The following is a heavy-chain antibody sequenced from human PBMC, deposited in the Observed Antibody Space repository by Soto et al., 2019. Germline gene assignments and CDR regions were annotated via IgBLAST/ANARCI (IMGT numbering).Heavy chain of an antibody. Sequence: GGSLRLSCAASGFTFSSYAMSWVRQAPGKGLEWVSAISGSGGSTYYADSVKVRFTISRDNSKNTLYLQMNSLRAEDTAVYYCAKDQRDRPRAQKYSSGWYRFDYWGQGTLVTVSS. CDR3: AKDQRDRPRAQKYSSGWYRFDY. D-gene: IGHD6-19*01. CDR2: ISGSGGST. V-gene: IGHV3-23*01. CDR1: GFTFSSYA. J-gene: IGHJ4*02.